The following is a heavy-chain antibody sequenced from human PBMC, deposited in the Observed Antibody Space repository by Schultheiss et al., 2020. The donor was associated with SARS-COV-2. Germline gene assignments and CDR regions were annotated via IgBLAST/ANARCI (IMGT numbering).Heavy chain of an antibody. CDR1: GYTFTSYA. V-gene: IGHV1-18*01. Sequence: ASVKVSCKASGYTFTSYAMHWVRQAPGQRLEWMGWISAYNGNTNYAQKLQGRVTMTTDTSTSTAYMELRSLRSDDTAVYYCAREYGRTAAGMVWGQGTLVTVSS. J-gene: IGHJ4*02. CDR2: ISAYNGNT. D-gene: IGHD6-13*01. CDR3: AREYGRTAAGMV.